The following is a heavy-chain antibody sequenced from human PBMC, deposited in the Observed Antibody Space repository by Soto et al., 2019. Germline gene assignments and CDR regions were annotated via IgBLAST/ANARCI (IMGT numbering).Heavy chain of an antibody. CDR3: ARALLSHSYDSGGYDSYFHAMAV. V-gene: IGHV1-69*06. J-gene: IGHJ6*02. Sequence: QVQLVQSGAEVKKPGSSVKVSCKASGGTFSSLDINWVRQAPGQGLEWMGGIIPISETTNYAQIFQGRVSIVADISTSPAYMELSRLRSEDTAVYYCARALLSHSYDSGGYDSYFHAMAVWGQGTPVTVSS. CDR2: IIPISETT. D-gene: IGHD3-22*01. CDR1: GGTFSSLD.